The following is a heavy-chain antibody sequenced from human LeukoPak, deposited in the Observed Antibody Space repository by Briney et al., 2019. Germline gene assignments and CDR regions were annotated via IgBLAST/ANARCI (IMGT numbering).Heavy chain of an antibody. CDR1: GGTFSSYA. CDR2: IIPIFGTA. CDR3: ARARIAVAGAATYYYYGMDV. Sequence: SVKVSCKASGGTFSSYAISWVRQAPGQGLEWMGGIIPIFGTANYAQKFQGRVTITADESTSTAYMELSSLRSEDTAVYYCARARIAVAGAATYYYYGMDVWGQGTTVTVSS. D-gene: IGHD6-19*01. J-gene: IGHJ6*02. V-gene: IGHV1-69*13.